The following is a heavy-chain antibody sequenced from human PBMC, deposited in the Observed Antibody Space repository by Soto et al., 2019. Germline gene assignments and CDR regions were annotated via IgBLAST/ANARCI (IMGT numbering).Heavy chain of an antibody. Sequence: PGGSLRLSCAASGFTFSSYGMHWVRQAPGKGLEWVAVIWYDGSNKYYANSVKGRFTISRDNSKNTLYLQMNSLRAEDTAVYYCARDDSYSSGWRHLTYYYYGMDVWGQGTTVTVSS. V-gene: IGHV3-33*01. CDR1: GFTFSSYG. J-gene: IGHJ6*02. CDR3: ARDDSYSSGWRHLTYYYYGMDV. CDR2: IWYDGSNK. D-gene: IGHD6-19*01.